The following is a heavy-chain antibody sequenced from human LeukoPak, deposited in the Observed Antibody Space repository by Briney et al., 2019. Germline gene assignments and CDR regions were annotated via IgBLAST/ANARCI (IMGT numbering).Heavy chain of an antibody. CDR1: GFSVSSNY. Sequence: GGSLRLSCAVSGFSVSSNYMNWVRQAPGKGLEWVSVIYSDGSTYYVDSVKGRFTISRDNAKNTLYLQMNSLRAEDTAVYYCIRTRAMDVWGQGTTVTVSS. V-gene: IGHV3-66*01. J-gene: IGHJ6*02. D-gene: IGHD1-1*01. CDR3: IRTRAMDV. CDR2: IYSDGST.